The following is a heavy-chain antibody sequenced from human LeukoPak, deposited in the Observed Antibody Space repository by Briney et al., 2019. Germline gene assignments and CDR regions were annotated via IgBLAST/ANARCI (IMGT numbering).Heavy chain of an antibody. CDR3: ARGTGSWYLDGFWFDP. D-gene: IGHD6-13*01. J-gene: IGHJ5*02. V-gene: IGHV4-61*02. Sequence: SETLSLTCTVSGGSISSSSYYWSWIRQPAGKGLEWIGRIYTSESTNYNPSLKSRVTMSVDTSKNQFSLKLSSVTAADTAVYYCARGTGSWYLDGFWFDPWGQGTLVTVSS. CDR1: GGSISSSSYY. CDR2: IYTSEST.